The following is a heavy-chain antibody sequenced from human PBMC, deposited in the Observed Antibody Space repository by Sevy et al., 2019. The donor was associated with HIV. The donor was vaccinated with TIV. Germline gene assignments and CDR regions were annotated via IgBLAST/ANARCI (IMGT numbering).Heavy chain of an antibody. CDR1: GFTFSDYY. Sequence: GGSLRLSCAASGFTFSDYYMSWIRQAPGKGLEWVSYISSSSSYTNYADSVKGRFTTSRDNAKNSLYLQMNSLRAEDTAVYYCARVALYSGSYYGYWGQGTLVTVSS. J-gene: IGHJ4*02. D-gene: IGHD1-26*01. V-gene: IGHV3-11*06. CDR3: ARVALYSGSYYGY. CDR2: ISSSSSYT.